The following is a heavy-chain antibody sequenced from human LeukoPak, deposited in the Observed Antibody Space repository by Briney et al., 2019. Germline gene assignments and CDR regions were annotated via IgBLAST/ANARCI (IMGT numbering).Heavy chain of an antibody. V-gene: IGHV3-23*01. D-gene: IGHD1-26*01. CDR3: AKPLRPTTSYFDY. CDR2: ICGGSDCT. Sequence: GGSLRLSCAASGFTFSSYAMSWVRQAPGKGLEWVSAICGGSDCTYYADSVKGRFTISRDNSKNTVFLQMSSLRAEDTAVYFCAKPLRPTTSYFDYWGQGTLVTVSS. CDR1: GFTFSSYA. J-gene: IGHJ4*02.